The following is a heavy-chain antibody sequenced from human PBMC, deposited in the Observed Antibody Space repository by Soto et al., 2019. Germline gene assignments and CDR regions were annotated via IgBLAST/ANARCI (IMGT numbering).Heavy chain of an antibody. CDR3: ATSRPWGELRAGWFDP. Sequence: QLQLQESGPGLVKPSETLSLTCTVSGGSINSSSYYCDWIRQPPGKGLEWIGSIYYSGSTSHNPSLKSRVTISVDTSMNQFSLKLSSVTAADTAVYFCATSRPWGELRAGWFDPWGQGTLVTVSS. CDR1: GGSINSSSYY. D-gene: IGHD3-16*01. V-gene: IGHV4-39*01. CDR2: IYYSGST. J-gene: IGHJ5*02.